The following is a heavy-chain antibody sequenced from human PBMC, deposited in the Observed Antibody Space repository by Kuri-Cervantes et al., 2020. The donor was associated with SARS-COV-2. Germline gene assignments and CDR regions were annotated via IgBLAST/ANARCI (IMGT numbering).Heavy chain of an antibody. CDR3: AASLLYRIYYYYGMDV. CDR1: GFTFTSSA. J-gene: IGHJ6*02. CDR2: IVVGSGNT. Sequence: SVKVSCNASGFTFTSSAVQWVRQARGQRLEWIGWIVVGSGNTNYAQKFQERVTITRDMSTSTAYMELSSLRSEDTAVYYCAASLLYRIYYYYGMDVWGQGTTVTVSS. V-gene: IGHV1-58*01. D-gene: IGHD1-26*01.